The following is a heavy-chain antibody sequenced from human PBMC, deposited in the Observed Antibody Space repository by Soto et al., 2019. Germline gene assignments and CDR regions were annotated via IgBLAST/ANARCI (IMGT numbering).Heavy chain of an antibody. CDR1: GGSFSGYY. CDR3: AREYSLAVVAPGY. V-gene: IGHV4-34*01. J-gene: IGHJ4*02. CDR2: INHSGST. Sequence: PSETLSLTCAVYGGSFSGYYWTWIRQPPGTGLEWIGEINHSGSTNYNPSLKSRVTISVDTSKNTLYLQMNSLRREDTSVYYCAREYSLAVVAPGYWGQGSLVTVSS. D-gene: IGHD2-15*01.